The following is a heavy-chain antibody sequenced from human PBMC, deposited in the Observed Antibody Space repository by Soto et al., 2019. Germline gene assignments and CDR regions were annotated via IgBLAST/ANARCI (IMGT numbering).Heavy chain of an antibody. CDR3: ARGDATKIVVTTYYGMDV. Sequence: QVQLVQSGAEVKKPGSSVKVSCKASEGTLSNYGISWVRQAPGQGLEWMGGIINVFGTAKYAQKFQGRVTITADKYTTTVYTDVSCLTAYDTAVYYCARGDATKIVVTTYYGMDVWGQGTTVTVSS. CDR2: IINVFGTA. J-gene: IGHJ6*02. CDR1: EGTLSNYG. V-gene: IGHV1-69*14. D-gene: IGHD4-17*01.